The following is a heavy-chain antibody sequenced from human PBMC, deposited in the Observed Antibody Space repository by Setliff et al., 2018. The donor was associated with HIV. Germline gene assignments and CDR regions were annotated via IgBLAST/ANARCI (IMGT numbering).Heavy chain of an antibody. CDR1: GGSISSGGYF. Sequence: SETLSLTCTVSGGSISSGGYFWSWIRQHPGKGLEWIGYIYYSGITYYNPSLKSRVSISVDTSKNQFSLNLSSVTAADTAVYYCARGGGSRAATSSYHYMDVWGKGTTVTVSS. D-gene: IGHD2-15*01. CDR2: IYYSGIT. J-gene: IGHJ6*03. CDR3: ARGGGSRAATSSYHYMDV. V-gene: IGHV4-31*03.